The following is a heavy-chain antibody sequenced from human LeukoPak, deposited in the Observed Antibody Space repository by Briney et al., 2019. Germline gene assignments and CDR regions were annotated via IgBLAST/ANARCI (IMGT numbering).Heavy chain of an antibody. CDR3: AREGVDTAMAETDDAFDI. D-gene: IGHD5-18*01. V-gene: IGHV4-31*03. CDR2: IYYSEST. CDR1: GGSISSGGYY. J-gene: IGHJ3*02. Sequence: SETLSLSCTVSGGSISSGGYYWSWIRQHPGKGLEWVVYIYYSESTYYNTSLKSRVNISVDTSKIQFSLKLSSVTAADTAVYYCAREGVDTAMAETDDAFDIWGQGTMVTVSS.